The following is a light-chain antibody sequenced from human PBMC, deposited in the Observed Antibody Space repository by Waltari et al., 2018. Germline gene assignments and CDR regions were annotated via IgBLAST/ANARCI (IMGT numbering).Light chain of an antibody. CDR1: ISDIGRYNF. CDR2: EVS. Sequence: QSALTQPASVSGSPGQSIAIPCTGSISDIGRYNFVSWYQHHPGTAPKLRIYEVSKRPSGVSLRFAGSKSGSTASLTISGLQAEDETTYYCCSYTSTSTYVFGNGTKVAVL. J-gene: IGLJ1*01. CDR3: CSYTSTSTYV. V-gene: IGLV2-14*01.